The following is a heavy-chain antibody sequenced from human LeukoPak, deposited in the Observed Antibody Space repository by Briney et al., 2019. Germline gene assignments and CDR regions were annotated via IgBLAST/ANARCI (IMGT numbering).Heavy chain of an antibody. J-gene: IGHJ3*02. V-gene: IGHV1-2*02. CDR1: GYTFTTYY. Sequence: ASVKVSCTASGYTFTTYYIHWVRRAPGQGLEWMGWINPNSGATNYAHKFQGRVTMTRDTSISTAYMGLSRLGSDDTAVYYCARGVVAATASAFDIWGRGTMVTVSS. CDR3: ARGVVAATASAFDI. D-gene: IGHD2-15*01. CDR2: INPNSGAT.